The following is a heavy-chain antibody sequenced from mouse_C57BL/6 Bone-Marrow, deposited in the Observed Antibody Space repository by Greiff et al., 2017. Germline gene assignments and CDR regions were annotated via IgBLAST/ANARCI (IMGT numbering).Heavy chain of an antibody. D-gene: IGHD1-1*01. CDR2: ISSGSSTI. CDR3: APATVVATSKAMDY. V-gene: IGHV5-17*01. CDR1: GFTFSDYG. Sequence: DVQLVESGGGLVKPGGSLKLSCAASGFTFSDYGMHWVRQAPEKGLEWVAYISSGSSTIYYADTVKGRFTISRDNAKNTLFLQMTSLRSEDTAMYYCAPATVVATSKAMDYWGQGTSVTVSS. J-gene: IGHJ4*01.